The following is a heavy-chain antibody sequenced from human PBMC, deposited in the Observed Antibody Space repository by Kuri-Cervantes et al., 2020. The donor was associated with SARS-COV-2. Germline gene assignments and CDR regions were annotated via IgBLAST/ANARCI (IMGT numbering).Heavy chain of an antibody. V-gene: IGHV3-33*01. CDR3: ARELVGATNYYGMDV. CDR2: IWYDGSNK. D-gene: IGHD1-26*01. J-gene: IGHJ6*02. CDR1: GFTFSSYG. Sequence: GGSLRLSCAASGFTFSSYGMHWVRQAPGKGLEWVAVIWYDGSNKYYADSVKGRFTTSRDNSKNTLYLQMNSLRAEDTAVYYCARELVGATNYYGMDVWGQGTTVTVSS.